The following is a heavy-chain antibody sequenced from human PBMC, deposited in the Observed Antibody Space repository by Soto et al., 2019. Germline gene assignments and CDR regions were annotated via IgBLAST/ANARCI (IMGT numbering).Heavy chain of an antibody. V-gene: IGHV3-74*01. CDR2: ITADGSST. CDR1: GFNFSNYW. D-gene: IGHD2-2*01. Sequence: EMQLVESGGGLVQPGGSLRLSCATSGFNFSNYWMHWVRQAPGKGLVWVSRITADGSSTSHADSVKGRFTTSRDNARNTLYLQMNSLRAEDTAVYYCASGRSTYGDSWGQGTLVTVSS. J-gene: IGHJ4*02. CDR3: ASGRSTYGDS.